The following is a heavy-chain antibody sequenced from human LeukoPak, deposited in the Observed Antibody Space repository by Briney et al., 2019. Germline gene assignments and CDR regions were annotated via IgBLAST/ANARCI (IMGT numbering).Heavy chain of an antibody. CDR3: ARDREGSGDWYFDL. V-gene: IGHV1-18*04. CDR1: GYTFTSYG. D-gene: IGHD3-10*01. J-gene: IGHJ2*01. CDR2: ISAYNGNT. Sequence: ASVKVSCKASGYTFTSYGISWVRQAPGQGLEWMGWISAYNGNTNYAQKLQGRVTTTTDTSTSTAYMELRSLRSDDTAVYYCARDREGSGDWYFDLWGRGTLVTVSS.